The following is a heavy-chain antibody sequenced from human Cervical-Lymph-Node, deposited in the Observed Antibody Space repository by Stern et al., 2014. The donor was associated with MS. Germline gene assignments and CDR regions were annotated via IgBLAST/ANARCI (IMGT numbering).Heavy chain of an antibody. J-gene: IGHJ6*02. D-gene: IGHD1-1*01. CDR3: ARELSGMYGMDV. CDR2: IYYRWAT. CDR1: GGSINNGDYY. Sequence: QLQLQESGPGLVKPSQTLSLTCTVSGGSINNGDYYWSWVRQHPGKGLEWLGYIYYRWATYYNPSLKGRLTISVDTSKRHFSLKLTSVTAADTAVYYCARELSGMYGMDVWGQGTTVTVSS. V-gene: IGHV4-31*03.